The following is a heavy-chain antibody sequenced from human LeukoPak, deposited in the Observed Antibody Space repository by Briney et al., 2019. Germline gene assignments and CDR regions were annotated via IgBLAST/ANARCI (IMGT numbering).Heavy chain of an antibody. CDR1: GGTFSSYA. J-gene: IGHJ4*02. D-gene: IGHD5-18*01. Sequence: ASVKVSCKASGGTFSSYAISWVRQAPGQGLEWMGGIIPIFGTANYAQKFQGRVTITADKSTSTAYMELSSLRSEDTAVYYCAIRRGYSYGYVAPLDYWGQGTLVTVSS. V-gene: IGHV1-69*06. CDR3: AIRRGYSYGYVAPLDY. CDR2: IIPIFGTA.